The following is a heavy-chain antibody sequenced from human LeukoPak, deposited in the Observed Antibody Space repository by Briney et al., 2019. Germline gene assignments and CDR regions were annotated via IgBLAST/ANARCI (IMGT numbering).Heavy chain of an antibody. CDR3: ARTYSSGWYGTDY. V-gene: IGHV5-51*01. CDR2: IYPGASDP. J-gene: IGHJ4*02. Sequence: GESLKISRKGSGDSLTSYWSGWGRQMPGKGLGWMGIIYPGASDPRYSPSCQGQVTISADKSISTAYLQWTSLKASDTAMYYCARTYSSGWYGTDYWGQGTLVTVSS. D-gene: IGHD6-19*01. CDR1: GDSLTSYW.